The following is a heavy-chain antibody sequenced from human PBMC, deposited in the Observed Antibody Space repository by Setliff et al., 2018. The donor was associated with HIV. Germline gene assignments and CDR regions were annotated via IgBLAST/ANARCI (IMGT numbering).Heavy chain of an antibody. CDR2: IYNSGST. CDR3: TRQPTYCSSTSCYGGDFDY. V-gene: IGHV4-38-2*01. J-gene: IGHJ4*03. D-gene: IGHD2-2*01. Sequence: SETLSLTCAASGYSISSGYYWGWIRQPPGKGLEWIGSIYNSGSTYYNPSLKSRVTISVDTSKNQFSLKLSSVTAADTAVYYCTRQPTYCSSTSCYGGDFDYWGQGTMVTVSS. CDR1: GYSISSGYY.